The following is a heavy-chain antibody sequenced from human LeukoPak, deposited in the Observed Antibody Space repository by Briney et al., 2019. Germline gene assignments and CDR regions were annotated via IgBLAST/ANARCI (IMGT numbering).Heavy chain of an antibody. CDR2: IYYSGST. D-gene: IGHD3-3*01. CDR1: GGSISSHY. CDR3: ARTDFWSGYSNDH. V-gene: IGHV4-59*11. Sequence: PSETLSLTCTVYGGSISSHYWSWIRQPPGKGLEWIGYIYYSGSTNYNPSLKSRVTISVDTSKNQFSLKLSSVTAADTAVYYCARTDFWSGYSNDHWGQGTLVTVSS. J-gene: IGHJ5*02.